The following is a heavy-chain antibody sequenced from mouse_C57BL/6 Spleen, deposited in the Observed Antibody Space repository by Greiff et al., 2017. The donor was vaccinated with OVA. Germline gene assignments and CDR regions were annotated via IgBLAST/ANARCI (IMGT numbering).Heavy chain of an antibody. J-gene: IGHJ3*01. D-gene: IGHD1-1*01. CDR2: INPNTGGT. CDR3: AHYYYGSSYPFAY. CDR1: GYTFTDYY. V-gene: IGHV1-26*01. Sequence: VQLQQSGPELVKPGASVKISCKASGYTFTDYYMNWVKQSHGKSLEWIGDINPNTGGTSYNQKFKGKATLTVDKSSSTAYMELRSLTSEDSAVYYCAHYYYGSSYPFAYWGQGTLVTVSA.